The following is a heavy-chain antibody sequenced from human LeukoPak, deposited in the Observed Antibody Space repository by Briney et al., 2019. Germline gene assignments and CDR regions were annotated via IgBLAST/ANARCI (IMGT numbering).Heavy chain of an antibody. CDR3: ATSGYCSSTSCRLDYYYGMDV. CDR1: GGSISSSSYY. Sequence: NPSETLSLTCTVSGGSISSSSYYWGWIRQPPGKGLEWIGSIYYSGSTYYNPSLKSRVTISVDTSKNQFSLKLSSVTAADTAVYYCATSGYCSSTSCRLDYYYGMDVWGQGTTVTVSS. D-gene: IGHD2-2*01. CDR2: IYYSGST. V-gene: IGHV4-39*01. J-gene: IGHJ6*02.